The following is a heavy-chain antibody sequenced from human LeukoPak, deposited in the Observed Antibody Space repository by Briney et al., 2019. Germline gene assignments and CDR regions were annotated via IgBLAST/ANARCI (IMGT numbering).Heavy chain of an antibody. CDR3: VRAGAFYDILGV. D-gene: IGHD3-9*01. J-gene: IGHJ6*02. Sequence: GASVKVSCKASGYTFNDHFIHWVRQAPGQRPEWVGWMDPKSGGTRFAPNFQGRVTLTRDTSVSAAYMELSSLTSDDTAVYYCVRAGAFYDILGVWGPGTTVAVSS. CDR2: MDPKSGGT. CDR1: GYTFNDHF. V-gene: IGHV1-2*02.